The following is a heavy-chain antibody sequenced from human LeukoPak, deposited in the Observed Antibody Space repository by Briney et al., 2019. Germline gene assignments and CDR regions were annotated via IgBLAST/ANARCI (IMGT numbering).Heavy chain of an antibody. V-gene: IGHV4-59*01. CDR2: IYYSGST. J-gene: IGHJ4*02. CDR3: ARDVREGYYDSSGYYTDY. D-gene: IGHD3-22*01. Sequence: PSETLSLTCTVSGGSISSYYWSWIRQPPGKGLEWIGYIYYSGSTNYNPSPKSRVTITVYTSKNQSSLKLSSVTAADTAVYYCARDVREGYYDSSGYYTDYWGQGTLVTVSS. CDR1: GGSISSYY.